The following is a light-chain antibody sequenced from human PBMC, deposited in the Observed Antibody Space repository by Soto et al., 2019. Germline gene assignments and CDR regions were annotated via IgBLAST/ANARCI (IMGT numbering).Light chain of an antibody. V-gene: IGLV1-44*01. CDR2: GNH. CDR1: SSNIGSHT. Sequence: QSVLTQPPSASGTPGQRVTISFSGSSSNIGSHTVNWYQQLPGTAPRLLIQGNHQRPSGVPARFSGSKSGTSGSLAISGLQSEDEDDYYCAAWDDSLNAYVFGTGTKLTVL. J-gene: IGLJ1*01. CDR3: AAWDDSLNAYV.